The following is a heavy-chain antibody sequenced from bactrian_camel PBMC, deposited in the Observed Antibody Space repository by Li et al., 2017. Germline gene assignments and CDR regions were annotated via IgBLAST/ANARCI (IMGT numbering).Heavy chain of an antibody. V-gene: IGHV3S66*01. Sequence: DVQLVESGGGSVQAGGSLRLACRAIGFTFGDSDMAWYRQAPGKEREEVASIDGDGRTTYADSVKGRFTASNGRAKSILFLQMVNLKPEDTGMYYCIRNPDPWNNAPADHVERSDFGYRGQGTQVTVS. J-gene: IGHJ6*01. D-gene: IGHD1*01. CDR2: SIDGDGRT. CDR1: GFTFGDSD. CDR3: IRNPDPWNNAPADHVERSDFGY.